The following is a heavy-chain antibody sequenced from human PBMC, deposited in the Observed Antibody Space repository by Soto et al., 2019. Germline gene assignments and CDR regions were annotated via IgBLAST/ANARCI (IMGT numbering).Heavy chain of an antibody. J-gene: IGHJ4*02. CDR1: GFTFSSFS. CDR2: ISGLGGSI. CDR3: SKSNGDTWERYFFDF. V-gene: IGHV3-23*01. Sequence: EVQLLESGGGLVQTGGSLRLSCAASGFTFSSFSLSWVRQAPGKGLEWVSGISGLGGSIYYADSVKGRFTISRDNSKNTLYLQMNSLRAEDTAVYYCSKSNGDTWERYFFDFWGQGTLVTVSS. D-gene: IGHD1-26*01.